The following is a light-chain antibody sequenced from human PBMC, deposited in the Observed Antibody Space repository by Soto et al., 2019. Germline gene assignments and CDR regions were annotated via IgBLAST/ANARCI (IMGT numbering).Light chain of an antibody. J-gene: IGKJ4*01. CDR3: QNFNSFPT. V-gene: IGKV1-27*01. CDR2: AAS. CDR1: QAINNY. Sequence: DIQMTQSPSSLSASVGDRVTITCRASQAINNYLAWYQQKPGKVPTLLISAASTLQSGVPSRFSGSGSGTDFTLTISSLQPEYVATYYCQNFNSFPTFGGGTKVEI.